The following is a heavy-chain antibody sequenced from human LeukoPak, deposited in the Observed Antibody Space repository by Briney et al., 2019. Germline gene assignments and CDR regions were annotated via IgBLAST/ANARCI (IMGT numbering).Heavy chain of an antibody. CDR3: ATDQRGAGLGFRYRSGSYNGMDV. D-gene: IGHD3-10*01. V-gene: IGHV1-24*01. CDR1: GYTLTELS. J-gene: IGHJ6*02. Sequence: GASVKVSCKVSGYTLTELSMHWVRQAPGKGLEWMGGFDPEDGETLYAQKFQGRVTMTEDTSTDTAYLELSSLRSEDTAVYYCATDQRGAGLGFRYRSGSYNGMDVWGQGTTVTVSS. CDR2: FDPEDGET.